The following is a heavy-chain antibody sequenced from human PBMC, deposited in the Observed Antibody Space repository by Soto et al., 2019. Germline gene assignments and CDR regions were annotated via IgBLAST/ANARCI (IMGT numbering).Heavy chain of an antibody. D-gene: IGHD3-10*01. V-gene: IGHV3-74*01. CDR1: GFTFSSYW. CDR3: ASCINSGLWFGELLYPVAVDI. J-gene: IGHJ3*02. Sequence: GGSLRLSCAASGFTFSSYWMHWVRQAPGKGLVWVSRINSDGSSTSYADSVKGRFTISRDNAKNTLYLQMNSLRAEDTAVYYCASCINSGLWFGELLYPVAVDIWGQGTMVTVSS. CDR2: INSDGSST.